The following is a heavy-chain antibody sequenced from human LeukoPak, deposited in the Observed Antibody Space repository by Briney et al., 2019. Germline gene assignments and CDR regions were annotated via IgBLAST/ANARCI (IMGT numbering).Heavy chain of an antibody. V-gene: IGHV4-34*01. J-gene: IGHJ4*02. D-gene: IGHD3-10*01. Sequence: SETLSLTCAVYGGSFSGYYWSWIRQPPGKGLEWIGEINHSGSTNNNPSLKSRVTISVDTSKNQFSLNLSSVTAADTAVYYCARSSFGELFFRGQGTLVTVSS. CDR3: ARSSFGELFF. CDR1: GGSFSGYY. CDR2: INHSGST.